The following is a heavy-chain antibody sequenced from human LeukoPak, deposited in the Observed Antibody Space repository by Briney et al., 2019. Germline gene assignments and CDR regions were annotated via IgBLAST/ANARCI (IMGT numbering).Heavy chain of an antibody. Sequence: SVKVSCKASGGTFSSYAISWVRQAPGQGLEWMGRIIPILGIANYAQKFQGRVTITADKSTSTAYMELSSLRSEDTAVYYCARDGGTYYNDSSGYSIDYWGQGTLVTVSS. D-gene: IGHD3-22*01. V-gene: IGHV1-69*04. CDR1: GGTFSSYA. CDR3: ARDGGTYYNDSSGYSIDY. J-gene: IGHJ4*02. CDR2: IIPILGIA.